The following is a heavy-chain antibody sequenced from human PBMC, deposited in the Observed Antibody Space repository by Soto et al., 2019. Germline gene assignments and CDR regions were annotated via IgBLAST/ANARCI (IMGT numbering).Heavy chain of an antibody. CDR2: ISRVGSTM. CDR3: ARGYSYGPSGMDV. V-gene: IGHV3-48*02. CDR1: GFTFNIYS. J-gene: IGHJ6*02. D-gene: IGHD5-18*01. Sequence: PGGSLRLSCAASGFTFNIYSMNWVRRAPGKGLEWVSKISRVGSTMYYADSVKGRFTISRDNAKNSVHLQMDSLRDEDTAVYYCARGYSYGPSGMDVWGQGTTVTVSS.